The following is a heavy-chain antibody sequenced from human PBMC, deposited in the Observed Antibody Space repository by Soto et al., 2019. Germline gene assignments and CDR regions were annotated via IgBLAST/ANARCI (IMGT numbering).Heavy chain of an antibody. Sequence: GGSLRLSCAASGFTFSSYSMNWVRQAPGKGLEWVSSISSSSSYIYYADSVKGRFTISRDNAKNSLYLQMNSLRAEDTAVYYCARAINYDILTGYYGYWGQGTLVTVSS. V-gene: IGHV3-21*01. CDR1: GFTFSSYS. CDR2: ISSSSSYI. J-gene: IGHJ4*02. D-gene: IGHD3-9*01. CDR3: ARAINYDILTGYYGY.